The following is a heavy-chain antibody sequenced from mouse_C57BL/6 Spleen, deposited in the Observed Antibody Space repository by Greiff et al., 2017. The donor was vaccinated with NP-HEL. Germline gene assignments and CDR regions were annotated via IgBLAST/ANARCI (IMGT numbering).Heavy chain of an antibody. CDR3: ARDPGAYQYYFGY. D-gene: IGHD2-10*01. CDR1: GFTFSSYA. Sequence: EVQRVESGGGLVKPGGSLKLSCAASGFTFSSYAMSWVRQTPEKRLEWVATISDGGSYTYYPDNVKGRFTISRDNAKNNLYLQMSHLKSEDTAMYYCARDPGAYQYYFGYWGQGTTLTVSS. CDR2: ISDGGSYT. V-gene: IGHV5-4*01. J-gene: IGHJ2*01.